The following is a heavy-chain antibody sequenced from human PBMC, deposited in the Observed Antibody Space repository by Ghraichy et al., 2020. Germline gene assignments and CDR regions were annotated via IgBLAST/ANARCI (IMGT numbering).Heavy chain of an antibody. CDR1: GFTFSSYA. Sequence: GGSLRLSCAASGFTFSSYAMSWVRQAPGKGLEWVSAISGSGGSTYYADSVKGRFTISRDNSKNTLNLQMNSLRAEDTAVYYCAKVSVVVVAATVDYYYGMDVWGQGTTVTVSS. J-gene: IGHJ6*02. D-gene: IGHD2-15*01. CDR3: AKVSVVVVAATVDYYYGMDV. CDR2: ISGSGGST. V-gene: IGHV3-23*01.